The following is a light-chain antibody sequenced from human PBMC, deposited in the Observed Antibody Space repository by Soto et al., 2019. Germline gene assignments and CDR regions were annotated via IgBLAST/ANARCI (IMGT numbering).Light chain of an antibody. Sequence: QSVLTQPASVSGSPGQAITVSCTGSSGDVGTYNLVSWYQQHPGKAPKLIIYGGNKRPSGVSDRFSGSQSGDTTYLTISGLQTEDEADYYCCSYANYNTFVVFGGGTKLTVL. CDR2: GGN. V-gene: IGLV2-23*03. CDR3: CSYANYNTFVV. CDR1: SGDVGTYNL. J-gene: IGLJ3*02.